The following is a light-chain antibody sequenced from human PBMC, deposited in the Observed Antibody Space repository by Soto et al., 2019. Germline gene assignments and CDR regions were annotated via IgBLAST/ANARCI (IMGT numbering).Light chain of an antibody. J-gene: IGLJ3*02. V-gene: IGLV2-8*01. CDR3: SSYAGSNNLV. CDR2: EVS. CDR1: SSDVGGFNY. Sequence: QSVLTQPPSASGSPGQSVTISCTGTSSDVGGFNYVSWYQQHPGKAPKLIISEVSERPSGVPDRFSGSKSGNTASLTVSGLQAEDEAEYYCSSYAGSNNLVFGGGTQLTVL.